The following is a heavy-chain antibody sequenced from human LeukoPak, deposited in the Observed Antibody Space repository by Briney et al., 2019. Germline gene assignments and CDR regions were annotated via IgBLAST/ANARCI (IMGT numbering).Heavy chain of an antibody. D-gene: IGHD2-2*01. Sequence: GGSLRLSCAASGLTFSSYSMNWVRQAPGKGLEWVSSITSSSSSIYYADSVKGRFTISRDNAKNSLYLQMNSLRAEDTAVYYCARDRNYCSSTSCYPYYYYYYMDVWGKGTTVTVSS. V-gene: IGHV3-21*01. CDR1: GLTFSSYS. CDR3: ARDRNYCSSTSCYPYYYYYYMDV. J-gene: IGHJ6*03. CDR2: ITSSSSSI.